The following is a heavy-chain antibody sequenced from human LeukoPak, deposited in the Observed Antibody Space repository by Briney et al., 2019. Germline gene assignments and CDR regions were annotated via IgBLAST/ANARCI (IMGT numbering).Heavy chain of an antibody. CDR2: ISFDGSIE. CDR3: APSGSSWYPDY. D-gene: IGHD6-13*01. Sequence: GRSLRLSCGASGFTFSSYAIHWVRQAPGKGLEWVAGISFDGSIEVYADSVKGRFTISRDNSKNTLYLQMNSLRAEDTAVYYCAPSGSSWYPDYWGQGTLVTVSS. CDR1: GFTFSSYA. J-gene: IGHJ4*02. V-gene: IGHV3-30-3*01.